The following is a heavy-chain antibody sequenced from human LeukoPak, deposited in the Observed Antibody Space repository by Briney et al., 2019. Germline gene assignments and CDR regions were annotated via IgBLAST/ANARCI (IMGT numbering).Heavy chain of an antibody. D-gene: IGHD3-22*01. J-gene: IGHJ4*02. Sequence: GGSLRLSCAASGFTFSSYGMHWVRQAPGKGLEWVAFIPYDGAYKYYADSEKGRFTISRDDSKNMVYLQVNSLRPEDTAVYYCAKRDSKSSGYSFDHWGQGTLVTVSS. CDR1: GFTFSSYG. V-gene: IGHV3-30*02. CDR2: IPYDGAYK. CDR3: AKRDSKSSGYSFDH.